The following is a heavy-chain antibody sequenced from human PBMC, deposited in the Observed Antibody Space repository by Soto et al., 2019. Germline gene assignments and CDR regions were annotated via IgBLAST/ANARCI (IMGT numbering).Heavy chain of an antibody. CDR2: IYYSGST. CDR3: ARGYSSSGRDYYYYGVDV. Sequence: SETLSLTCTVSGGSISSSSYYWSWIRQPPGKGLEWIGYIYYSGSTNYNPSLKSRVTISVDTSKNQFSLKLSSVTAADTAVYYCARGYSSSGRDYYYYGVDVWGQGTTVTVSS. V-gene: IGHV4-61*01. CDR1: GGSISSSSYY. J-gene: IGHJ6*02. D-gene: IGHD6-6*01.